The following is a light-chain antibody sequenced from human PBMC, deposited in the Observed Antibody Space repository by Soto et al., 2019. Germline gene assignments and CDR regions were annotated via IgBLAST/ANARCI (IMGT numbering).Light chain of an antibody. Sequence: DIQMTQSPSTLSASVGDRVTITCRASQSISSWLAWYQQKPGRAPKLLIYAAPTLQSGVPSRFSGSGSGTNFTLTISCLQSEDFATYYCQQYYSYPLTFGGGTKVDIK. CDR2: AAP. V-gene: IGKV1-5*01. J-gene: IGKJ4*01. CDR3: QQYYSYPLT. CDR1: QSISSW.